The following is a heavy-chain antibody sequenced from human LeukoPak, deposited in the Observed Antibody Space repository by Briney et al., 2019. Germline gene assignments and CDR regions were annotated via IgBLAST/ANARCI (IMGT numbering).Heavy chain of an antibody. Sequence: SETLSLTCTASGGSISSSSYYWGWIRQPPGKGLEWIGSIYYSGSTYYNPSLKSRVTISVDTSKNQFSLKLSSVTAADTAVYYCARHPDYGDYPYYFDYWGQGTLVTVSS. J-gene: IGHJ4*02. V-gene: IGHV4-39*01. CDR2: IYYSGST. CDR1: GGSISSSSYY. CDR3: ARHPDYGDYPYYFDY. D-gene: IGHD4-17*01.